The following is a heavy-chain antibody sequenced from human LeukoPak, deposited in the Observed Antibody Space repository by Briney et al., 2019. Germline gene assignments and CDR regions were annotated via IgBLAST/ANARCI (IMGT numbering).Heavy chain of an antibody. V-gene: IGHV1-69*04. CDR3: ARDQIRYCSSTSCYTWYLQH. CDR1: GGTFSSYA. CDR2: IIPILGIA. Sequence: SVKVSCKASGGTFSSYAISCVRQAPGQGLEWMGRIIPILGIANYAQKFQGRVTITADKSTSTAYMELSSLRSEDTAVYYCARDQIRYCSSTSCYTWYLQHWGQGTLVTVSS. J-gene: IGHJ1*01. D-gene: IGHD2-2*02.